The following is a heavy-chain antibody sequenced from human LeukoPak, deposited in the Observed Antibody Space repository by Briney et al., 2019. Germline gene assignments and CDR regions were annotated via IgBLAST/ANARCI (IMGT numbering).Heavy chain of an antibody. CDR1: GGSISSNSYY. CDR3: ARISSSNWYNERGAFDV. CDR2: IYYSGST. D-gene: IGHD6-13*01. Sequence: SETLSLTCAVSGGSISSNSYYWGWIRQPPGKGLEWIGSIYYSGSTYYNPSLKSRVTISVDTSKNQFSLKLRSVTAADTAVYYCARISSSNWYNERGAFDVWGQGTMVTVSS. V-gene: IGHV4-39*07. J-gene: IGHJ3*01.